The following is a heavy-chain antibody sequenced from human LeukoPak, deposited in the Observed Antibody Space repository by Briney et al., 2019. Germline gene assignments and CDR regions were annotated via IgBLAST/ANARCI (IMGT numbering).Heavy chain of an antibody. CDR2: INTNTGNP. D-gene: IGHD6-19*01. V-gene: IGHV7-4-1*02. CDR3: ARGGNSDWYYFHY. CDR1: GYTFTSYY. J-gene: IGHJ4*02. Sequence: ASVKVSCKASGYTFTSYYMHWVRQAPGQGLEWMGWINTNTGNPTYAQGFTGRFVFSLDTSVSTAYLQITSLKAEDTAVYYCARGGNSDWYYFHYWGQGTLVTVSS.